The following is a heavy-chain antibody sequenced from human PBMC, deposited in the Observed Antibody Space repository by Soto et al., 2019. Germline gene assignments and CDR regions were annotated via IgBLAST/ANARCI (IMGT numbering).Heavy chain of an antibody. CDR3: ARDHAVGTSQYYYYGMDV. V-gene: IGHV4-31*03. J-gene: IGHJ6*02. D-gene: IGHD2-15*01. CDR2: IYYSGST. Sequence: QVQLQESGPGLVKPSQTLSLTCTVSGGSISSGGYYWSWIRQHPGKGLEWIGYIYYSGSTYYNPFLKSRVTVSVDTSKNQFSLKLSSVTAADTAVYYGARDHAVGTSQYYYYGMDVWGQGTTVTVSS. CDR1: GGSISSGGYY.